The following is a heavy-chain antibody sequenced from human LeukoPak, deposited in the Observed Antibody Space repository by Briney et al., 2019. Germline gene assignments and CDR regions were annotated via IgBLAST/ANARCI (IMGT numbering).Heavy chain of an antibody. CDR2: IDLGGTT. CDR1: GFTFSTYW. D-gene: IGHD5-18*01. J-gene: IGHJ4*02. Sequence: SGGSLRLSCADSGFTFSTYWMHWVRQVPGRGLVWVSRIDLGGTTTYADSVRGRFTMSRDNAKNTVDLQMSSLRAEDTAVYYCVTGYPAMALGYWGQGTLVTVSS. V-gene: IGHV3-74*01. CDR3: VTGYPAMALGY.